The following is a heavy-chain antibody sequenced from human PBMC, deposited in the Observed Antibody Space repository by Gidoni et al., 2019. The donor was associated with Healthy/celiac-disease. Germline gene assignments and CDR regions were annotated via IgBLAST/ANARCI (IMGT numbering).Heavy chain of an antibody. CDR1: GFTFTSSA. J-gene: IGHJ5*02. Sequence: QMQLVQTGPEVTKPGTSVKVSCKASGFTFTSSAVQWVRQARGQRRKWIGWIVGVSGNTNYAQKFQERVTITRDMSTSTAYMELSSLRSEDTAVYYCAAEVSKGAWGQGTLVTVSS. CDR2: IVGVSGNT. CDR3: AAEVSKGA. V-gene: IGHV1-58*01. D-gene: IGHD3-3*02.